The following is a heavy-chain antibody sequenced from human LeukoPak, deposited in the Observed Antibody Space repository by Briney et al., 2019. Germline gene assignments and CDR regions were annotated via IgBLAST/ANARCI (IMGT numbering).Heavy chain of an antibody. J-gene: IGHJ5*02. D-gene: IGHD3-16*01. CDR1: GFTFSSYS. CDR3: ARGAEEYWYRH. CDR2: ISSSSSYI. V-gene: IGHV3-21*01. Sequence: GGSLRLSCAASGFTFSSYSMNWVRQAPGKGLEWVSSISSSSSYIYYADSVKGRFTISRDNAKNSLYPQMNSLRAEDTAVYYCARGAEEYWYRHWGQGTLVTVSS.